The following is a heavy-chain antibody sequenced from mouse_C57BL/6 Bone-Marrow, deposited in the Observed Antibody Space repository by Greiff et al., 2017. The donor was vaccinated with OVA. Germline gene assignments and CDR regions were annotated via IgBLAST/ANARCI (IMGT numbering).Heavy chain of an antibody. J-gene: IGHJ4*01. CDR3: ARTADGYYAMDY. D-gene: IGHD1-2*01. Sequence: QVQLQQPGAELVQPGASVKLSCTASGYTFTSYWMQWVKQRPGQGLEWIGEIDPSDSYTNYNHKFTGQATLTVDTSSSTAYMQISSLTSEDSAVYYCARTADGYYAMDYWGQGTPVTVSS. CDR2: IDPSDSYT. CDR1: GYTFTSYW. V-gene: IGHV1-50*01.